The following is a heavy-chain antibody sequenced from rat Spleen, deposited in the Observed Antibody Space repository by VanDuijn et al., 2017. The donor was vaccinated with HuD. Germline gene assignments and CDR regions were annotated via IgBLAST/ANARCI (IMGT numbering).Heavy chain of an antibody. V-gene: IGHV2S30*01. D-gene: IGHD1-11*01. Sequence: QVQLKESGPGLVQPSQTLSLTCTVSGFSLTDYSVHWVRQPPGKGLEWMGRMRFDGDTNYNSSLKSRLSISRDTSKSQVFLKMNSLQTEDTATYYCARETEGIAYFDYWGQGVMVTVSS. J-gene: IGHJ2*01. CDR2: MRFDGDT. CDR1: GFSLTDYS. CDR3: ARETEGIAYFDY.